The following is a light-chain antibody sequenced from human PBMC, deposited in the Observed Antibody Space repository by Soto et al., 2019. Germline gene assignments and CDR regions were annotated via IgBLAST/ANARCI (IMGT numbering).Light chain of an antibody. J-gene: IGKJ4*01. V-gene: IGKV1-33*01. Sequence: DIQMTQSPSSLSASLGDRVTLTCQASQDINSYLHWYQQKPGKAPKLLIYDASNLATGVPSRFSGSGSGTEFSLTISGLQPEDIATYHCQQFDKLPPTFGGGTKVEIK. CDR3: QQFDKLPPT. CDR2: DAS. CDR1: QDINSY.